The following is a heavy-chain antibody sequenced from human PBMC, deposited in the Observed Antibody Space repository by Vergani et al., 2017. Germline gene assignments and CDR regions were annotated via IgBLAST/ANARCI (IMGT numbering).Heavy chain of an antibody. CDR2: ISPNSGGT. D-gene: IGHD2-2*01. CDR1: GYTFTGYY. J-gene: IGHJ6*03. Sequence: QVQLVQSVTEVEKPGASVKVSCKASGYTFTGYYIHWVRQAPGQALEWMGWISPNSGGTNYAQKFQGRVTMTRDTSISTAYMELSRLRSDDTAVYYCARSCGTNTSSNAGTQYYYYYYLDIWGKGTTVTVSS. CDR3: ARSCGTNTSSNAGTQYYYYYYLDI. V-gene: IGHV1-2*02.